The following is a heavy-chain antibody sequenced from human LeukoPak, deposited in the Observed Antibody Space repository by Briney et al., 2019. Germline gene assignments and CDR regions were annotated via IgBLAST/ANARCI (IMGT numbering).Heavy chain of an antibody. CDR3: ARGIGWRAAVVVAAATGLVDP. V-gene: IGHV1-8*01. CDR2: MNPNSGNT. Sequence: GASVKVSCKASGYTFTSYDINWVRQATGQGLEWMGWMNPNSGNTAYAQKFQGRVTMTRNTSITTAYMELSSLTSEDTAVYYCARGIGWRAAVVVAAATGLVDPWGQGTLVTVSS. D-gene: IGHD2-15*01. CDR1: GYTFTSYD. J-gene: IGHJ5*02.